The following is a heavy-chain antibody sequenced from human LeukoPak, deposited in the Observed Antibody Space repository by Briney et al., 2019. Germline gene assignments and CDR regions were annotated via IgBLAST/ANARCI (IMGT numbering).Heavy chain of an antibody. CDR3: ARDRYYYDSSGYLYFDY. D-gene: IGHD3-22*01. CDR1: GFTFSSYS. CDR2: ISSSSSYI. J-gene: IGHJ4*02. V-gene: IGHV3-21*01. Sequence: AGGSLRLSCAASGFTFSSYSMNWVRQAPGKGLEWVSSISSSSSYIYYADSVKGRFTISRDNAKNSLYLQMNSLRAGDTAVYYCARDRYYYDSSGYLYFDYWGQGTLVTVSS.